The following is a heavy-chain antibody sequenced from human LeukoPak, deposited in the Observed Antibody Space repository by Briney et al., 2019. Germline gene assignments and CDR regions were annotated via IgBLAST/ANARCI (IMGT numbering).Heavy chain of an antibody. CDR2: INPNSGGT. CDR3: ARDSVRGHRCDY. V-gene: IGHV1-2*02. J-gene: IGHJ4*02. CDR1: GYTFTGDY. D-gene: IGHD3-10*01. Sequence: GASVKVSCKASGYTFTGDYMHCVRQAPGQGLEWMGWINPNSGGTNYAQKFQGRVTMTRDTSISTAYMELSRLRSDDTAVYYCARDSVRGHRCDYWGQGTLVTVSS.